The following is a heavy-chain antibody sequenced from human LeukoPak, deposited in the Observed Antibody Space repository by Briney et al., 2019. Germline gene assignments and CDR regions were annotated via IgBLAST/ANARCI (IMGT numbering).Heavy chain of an antibody. Sequence: PSETLSLTCTVSGGSISSSSYYWGWIRQPPGKGLEWIGSIYHSGSTYYNPSLKSRVTISVDTSKNQFSLKLSSVTAADTAVYYCARGVGDQILEHIDAFDIWGQGTMVTVSS. D-gene: IGHD1/OR15-1a*01. CDR2: IYHSGST. J-gene: IGHJ3*02. CDR3: ARGVGDQILEHIDAFDI. CDR1: GGSISSSSYY. V-gene: IGHV4-39*07.